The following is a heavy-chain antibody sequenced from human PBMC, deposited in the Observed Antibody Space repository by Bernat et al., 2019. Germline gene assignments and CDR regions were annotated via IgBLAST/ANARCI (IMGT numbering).Heavy chain of an antibody. Sequence: QVQLVESGGGVVQPGRALRLSCAASGFTFSSYGMHWVRQAPGKGLEWVAVISYDGSNKYYAASVKGRFTISRDNSKNTLYLQMNSLRAEDTAVYYCANEHYDILGVGTADYWGQGTLVTVSS. CDR3: ANEHYDILGVGTADY. J-gene: IGHJ4*02. CDR1: GFTFSSYG. CDR2: ISYDGSNK. D-gene: IGHD3-9*01. V-gene: IGHV3-30*18.